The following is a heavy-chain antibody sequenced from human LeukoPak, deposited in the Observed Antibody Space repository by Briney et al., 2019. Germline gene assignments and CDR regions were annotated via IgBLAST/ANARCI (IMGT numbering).Heavy chain of an antibody. CDR1: GDSISSYF. D-gene: IGHD4-17*01. CDR2: IYYNERS. CDR3: ARDRHGDSINLKGSAFDI. V-gene: IGHV4-59*12. J-gene: IGHJ3*02. Sequence: PSETLSLTCTVSGDSISSYFWSWIRQPPGKGLEWIGYIYYNERSNYNPSLRSRVTISIDTSKNQFSLKLSSVTAADTAVYYCARDRHGDSINLKGSAFDIWGQGTMVTVSS.